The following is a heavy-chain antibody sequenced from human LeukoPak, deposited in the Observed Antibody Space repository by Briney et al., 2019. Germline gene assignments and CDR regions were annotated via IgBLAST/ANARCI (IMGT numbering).Heavy chain of an antibody. V-gene: IGHV1-8*01. J-gene: IGHJ5*02. Sequence: ASVKVSCKASGYTFTSYDINWVRQATGQGLEWMGWMNPNSGNTDYAQRFQGRVTMTRNTSKSTACMELSGLRSEDTAVYYCALLFRGRIAVAGNHWGQGTLVTVSS. CDR2: MNPNSGNT. CDR3: ALLFRGRIAVAGNH. D-gene: IGHD6-19*01. CDR1: GYTFTSYD.